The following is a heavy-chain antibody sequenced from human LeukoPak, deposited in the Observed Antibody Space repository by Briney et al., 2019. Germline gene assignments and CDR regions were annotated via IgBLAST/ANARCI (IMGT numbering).Heavy chain of an antibody. Sequence: GESLKISCKGSGFSFTSNWIGWVRQMPGKGLEWMGMINPSDSDTRYSPSFQGQVSISVDKAINNAYLHWISLKASDTAMYYCAKTYYYDSSGYYFDYWGQGALVTVSS. CDR1: GFSFTSNW. CDR3: AKTYYYDSSGYYFDY. V-gene: IGHV5-51*01. J-gene: IGHJ4*02. CDR2: INPSDSDT. D-gene: IGHD3-22*01.